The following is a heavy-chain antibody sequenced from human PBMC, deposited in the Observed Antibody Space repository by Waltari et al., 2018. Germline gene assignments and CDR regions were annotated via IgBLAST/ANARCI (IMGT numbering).Heavy chain of an antibody. CDR1: GFTFSGYS. Sequence: EVQLVESGGGLVKPGGSLRPSCEASGFTFSGYSMNWVRQAPGKGLEWVSSISGDSRFIYYADSVNGRFTISSDDAKNSLYLQMNSLRVEDTAVYYCARDRRGYFDYWGPGTLVSVSS. CDR2: ISGDSRFI. CDR3: ARDRRGYFDY. V-gene: IGHV3-21*01. J-gene: IGHJ4*02. D-gene: IGHD3-16*01.